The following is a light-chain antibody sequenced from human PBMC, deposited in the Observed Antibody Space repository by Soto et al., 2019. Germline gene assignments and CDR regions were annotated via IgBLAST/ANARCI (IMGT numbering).Light chain of an antibody. CDR2: EVS. CDR3: SAYAGSNIVV. CDR1: SSDVGGYNF. V-gene: IGLV2-8*01. J-gene: IGLJ2*01. Sequence: QSALTQPPSASGSPGQSVTISCTGTSSDVGGYNFVSWYQQHPGKAPKLMIYEVSDRPSGVPDRFSGSKSCNTASLTVSGLQAEDEADYYCSAYAGSNIVVFGGGPKVTVL.